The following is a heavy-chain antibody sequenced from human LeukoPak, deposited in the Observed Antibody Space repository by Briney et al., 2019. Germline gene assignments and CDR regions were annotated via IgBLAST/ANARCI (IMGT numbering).Heavy chain of an antibody. J-gene: IGHJ4*02. CDR1: GYTFTNYG. V-gene: IGHV1-18*01. CDR3: ASIGSSAYIPFDY. CDR2: ISTYSGTP. Sequence: ASVKVSCKASGYTFTNYGISWVRQAPGQGLEWMGWISTYSGTPNYAQKFQGRVTITADESTSTAYMELSSLRSEDTAVYYCASIGSSAYIPFDYWGQGTLVTVSS. D-gene: IGHD3-22*01.